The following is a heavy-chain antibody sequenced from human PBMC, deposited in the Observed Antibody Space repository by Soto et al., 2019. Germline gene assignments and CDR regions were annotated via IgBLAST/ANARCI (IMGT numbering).Heavy chain of an antibody. Sequence: GGSLRLSCAASGFTFSSYSMNWVRQAPGKGLEWVSYISSSSSTIYYADSVKGRFTISRDNAKNSLYLQMNSLRDEDTAVYYCAREGRGLEYSSSSEDRDYYYYGMDVWGQGTTVTVSS. V-gene: IGHV3-48*02. CDR1: GFTFSSYS. CDR3: AREGRGLEYSSSSEDRDYYYYGMDV. CDR2: ISSSSSTI. D-gene: IGHD6-6*01. J-gene: IGHJ6*02.